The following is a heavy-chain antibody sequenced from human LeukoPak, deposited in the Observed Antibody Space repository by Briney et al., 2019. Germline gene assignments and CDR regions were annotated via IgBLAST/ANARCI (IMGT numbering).Heavy chain of an antibody. CDR2: ITWDGDST. J-gene: IGHJ4*02. D-gene: IGHD5-24*01. CDR1: GFTFDDYT. V-gene: IGHV3-43*01. CDR3: AKPVSTAGYNQGFDY. Sequence: GGSLRLSCAASGFTFDDYTMHWVRQPPGKGLDWVSLITWDGDSTYYAYSVKGRFTISRDNSKTSLYLQMNSLSTEDTALYYCAKPVSTAGYNQGFDYWGQGTLVTVSS.